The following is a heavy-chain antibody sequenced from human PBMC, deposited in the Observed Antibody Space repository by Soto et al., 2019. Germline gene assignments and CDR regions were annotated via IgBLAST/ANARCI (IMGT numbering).Heavy chain of an antibody. Sequence: PGESLRLSCAASGVTFSSYDMHWVRQPPGKGLEWVSAIGTAGDTYYPGSVKGRFTISRENAKNSLYLQMNSLRAGDTAVYYCARGSYVSSGYYFSAFDIWGQRTMVTVSS. CDR3: ARGSYVSSGYYFSAFDI. CDR2: IGTAGDT. D-gene: IGHD3-22*01. CDR1: GVTFSSYD. J-gene: IGHJ3*02. V-gene: IGHV3-13*01.